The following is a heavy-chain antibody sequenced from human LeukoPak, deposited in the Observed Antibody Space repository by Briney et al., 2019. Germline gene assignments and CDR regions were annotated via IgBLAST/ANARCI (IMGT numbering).Heavy chain of an antibody. Sequence: SETLSLTCSVSGASISSHYWSWIRQPPGKGLEWIGYIHYSGSTNCNPSLKSRVTMFVDMSKNQFSLRLSSVTAADTAVYYCARHRAYSSSSPFDYWGQGTLVTVSS. CDR1: GASISSHY. CDR3: ARHRAYSSSSPFDY. J-gene: IGHJ4*02. V-gene: IGHV4-59*08. CDR2: IHYSGST. D-gene: IGHD6-6*01.